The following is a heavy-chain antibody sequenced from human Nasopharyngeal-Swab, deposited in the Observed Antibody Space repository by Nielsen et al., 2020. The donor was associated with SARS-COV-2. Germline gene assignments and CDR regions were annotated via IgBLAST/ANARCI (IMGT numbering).Heavy chain of an antibody. V-gene: IGHV4-61*01. J-gene: IGHJ4*02. D-gene: IGHD3-3*01. CDR2: IYYSGST. CDR3: ARRFYDFWSGYYGY. Sequence: ESLKISCTVSGGSVSSGSYYWSWIRQPPGKGLEWIGYIYYSGSTNYNPSVKSRVTISVDTSKNQFSLKLSSVTAADTAVYYCARRFYDFWSGYYGYWGQGTLVTVSS. CDR1: GGSVSSGSYY.